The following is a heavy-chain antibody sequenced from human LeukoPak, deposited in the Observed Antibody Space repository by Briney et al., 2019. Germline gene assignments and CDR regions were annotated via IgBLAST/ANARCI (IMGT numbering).Heavy chain of an antibody. CDR1: GFTFDDYV. CDR3: AKATGENYYYYYMDV. Sequence: GGSLRLSCAASGFTFDDYVMHWVRQAPGKGLEWVSLISWDGGSTYYADSVKGRFTISRDNSKNSLYLQMNSLRAEDTALYYCAKATGENYYYYYMDVWGKGTTVTVSS. CDR2: ISWDGGST. V-gene: IGHV3-43D*03. J-gene: IGHJ6*03. D-gene: IGHD7-27*01.